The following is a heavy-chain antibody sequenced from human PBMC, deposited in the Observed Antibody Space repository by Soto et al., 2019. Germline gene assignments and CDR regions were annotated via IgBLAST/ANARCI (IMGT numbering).Heavy chain of an antibody. J-gene: IGHJ3*02. CDR2: ISSSGSGI. D-gene: IGHD2-15*01. CDR3: ARAYSDAFDI. Sequence: GGSLRLSCAASGFTFSDYYMTWIRQAPGKGLEWVSYISSSGSGIYYPDSVKGRFTISRDNAKNSLYLQMSSLRAEDTAVYYCARAYSDAFDIWGQGTMVTVSS. V-gene: IGHV3-11*01. CDR1: GFTFSDYY.